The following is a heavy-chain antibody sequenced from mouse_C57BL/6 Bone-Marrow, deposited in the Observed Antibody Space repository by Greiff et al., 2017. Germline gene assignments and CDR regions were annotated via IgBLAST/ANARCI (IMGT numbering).Heavy chain of an antibody. CDR2: INPNNGGT. CDR3: ARGDYYGSTGAMDY. Sequence: VHVKQSGPELVKPGASVKIPCKASGYTFTDYNMDWVKQSHGKSLEWIGDINPNNGGTIYNQKFTGKATLTVDKSSSTAYLGLRSLTSEDTAVYYCARGDYYGSTGAMDYWGQGTSVTVSS. CDR1: GYTFTDYN. V-gene: IGHV1-18*01. D-gene: IGHD1-1*01. J-gene: IGHJ4*01.